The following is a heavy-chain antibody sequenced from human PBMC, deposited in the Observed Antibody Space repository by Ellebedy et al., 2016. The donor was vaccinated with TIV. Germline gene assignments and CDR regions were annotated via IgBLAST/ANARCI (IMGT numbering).Heavy chain of an antibody. D-gene: IGHD3-3*01. CDR3: ANPGVTIFGVVINFDY. J-gene: IGHJ4*02. CDR1: GFTFSSYG. Sequence: GESLKISCAASGFTFSSYGMHWVRQAPGKGLEWVAVISYDGSNKYYADSVKGRFTISRDNSKNTLYLQMNSLRAEDTAVYYRANPGVTIFGVVINFDYWGQGTLVTVSS. CDR2: ISYDGSNK. V-gene: IGHV3-30*18.